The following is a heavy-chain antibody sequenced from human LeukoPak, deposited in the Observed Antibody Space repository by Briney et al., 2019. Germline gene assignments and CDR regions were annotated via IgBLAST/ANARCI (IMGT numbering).Heavy chain of an antibody. J-gene: IGHJ3*02. D-gene: IGHD3-22*01. CDR3: ARDYYYDSSGTFDI. CDR2: IYHSGST. V-gene: IGHV4-39*07. Sequence: SETLSLTCTVSGGSISSSSYYWGWIRQPPGKGLEWIGSIYHSGSTYYNPSLKSRVTISVDTSKNQFSLKLSSVTAADTAVYYCARDYYYDSSGTFDIWGQGTMVTVSS. CDR1: GGSISSSSYY.